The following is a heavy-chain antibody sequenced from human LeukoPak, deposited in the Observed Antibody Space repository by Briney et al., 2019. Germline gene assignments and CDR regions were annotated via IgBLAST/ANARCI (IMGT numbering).Heavy chain of an antibody. D-gene: IGHD3-10*01. J-gene: IGHJ5*02. CDR2: ISHSGNT. V-gene: IGHV4-34*01. CDR1: GGSFSGYY. Sequence: PLETLSLTCAVYGGSFSGYYWSWVRQPPGKGLEWIGEISHSGNTNYNPSLKSRVTISVDTSKNQFSLKLSSVTAADTAMYYCARGLLWFGESRAFDPWGQGTLVTVSS. CDR3: ARGLLWFGESRAFDP.